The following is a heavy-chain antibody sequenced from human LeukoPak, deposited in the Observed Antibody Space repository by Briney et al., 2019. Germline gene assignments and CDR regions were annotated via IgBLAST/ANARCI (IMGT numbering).Heavy chain of an antibody. V-gene: IGHV3-23*01. Sequence: GGSLRLSCAASGFTFSNYAMSWVRQAPGKGLEWVSAISGSGGSTYYADSVKGRFTISRDNSKNTLYLQMNSLRAEDTAVYYCAKEYSYGSGSLYFDYWGQGTLVTVSS. D-gene: IGHD5-18*01. J-gene: IGHJ4*02. CDR1: GFTFSNYA. CDR2: ISGSGGST. CDR3: AKEYSYGSGSLYFDY.